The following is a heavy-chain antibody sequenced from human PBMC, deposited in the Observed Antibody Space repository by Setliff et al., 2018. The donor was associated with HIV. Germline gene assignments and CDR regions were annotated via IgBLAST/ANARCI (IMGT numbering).Heavy chain of an antibody. J-gene: IGHJ4*02. CDR1: GGSITTTNYY. CDR3: AKLQEGHVYSHYDS. Sequence: PSETLSLTCTVSGGSITTTNYYWGWVRQSPGKGLEWVSSISGSGSTTYYADSVKGRLTISRDNSQNALYLHMNSLRAEDTAVYYCAKLQEGHVYSHYDSWGQGTLVTVSS. V-gene: IGHV3-23*01. CDR2: ISGSGSTT. D-gene: IGHD2-21*01.